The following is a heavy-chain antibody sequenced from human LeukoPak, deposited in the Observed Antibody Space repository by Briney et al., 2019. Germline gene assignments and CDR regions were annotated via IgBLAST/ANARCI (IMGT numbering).Heavy chain of an antibody. CDR1: GFTFSSYS. Sequence: GGSLRLSCAASGFTFSSYSMNWVRQAPGKGLEWVSYITGHSSTIYYADSVKGRFTISRDNAKNSAYLQMNSLRAEDTAVYYCARDGSYGGYGDYWGQGTLVTVSS. V-gene: IGHV3-48*01. CDR3: ARDGSYGGYGDY. D-gene: IGHD5-12*01. CDR2: ITGHSSTI. J-gene: IGHJ4*02.